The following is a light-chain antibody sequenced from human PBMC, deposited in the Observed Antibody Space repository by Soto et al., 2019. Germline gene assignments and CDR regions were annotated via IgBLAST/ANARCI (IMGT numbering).Light chain of an antibody. CDR1: QSVSSSY. CDR2: GAS. Sequence: EIVLTQSPGTLSLSPGERATLSCRASQSVSSSYLAWYQQKPGQAPRLLIYGASSRATGIPDRFSGSGSGTDCTLTISRLEPEDFAVYYCQQYVSSPYTFRQGTKLEIK. CDR3: QQYVSSPYT. J-gene: IGKJ2*01. V-gene: IGKV3-20*01.